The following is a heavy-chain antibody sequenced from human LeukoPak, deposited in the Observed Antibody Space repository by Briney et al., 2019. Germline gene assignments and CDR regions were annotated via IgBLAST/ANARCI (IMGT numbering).Heavy chain of an antibody. CDR3: ARVRAEWAYFDY. CDR1: GYTFTSYY. D-gene: IGHD1-14*01. J-gene: IGHJ4*02. V-gene: IGHV1-2*02. CDR2: INPNSGGT. Sequence: GASVKVSCKASGYTFTSYYMHWVRQAPGQGLEWTGWINPNSGGTNYAQKFQGRVTMTRDTSISTAYMELSRLRSDDTAVYYCARVRAEWAYFDYWGQGTLVTVSS.